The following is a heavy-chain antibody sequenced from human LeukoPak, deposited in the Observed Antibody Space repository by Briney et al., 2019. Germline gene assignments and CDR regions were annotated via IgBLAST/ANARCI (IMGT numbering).Heavy chain of an antibody. CDR2: IYASGVT. V-gene: IGHV4-61*02. CDR3: ARGLWDNGDRFDY. Sequence: SQTLSLTRSVSGASITSESYYRTWVRQPAGRGLEWIGRIYASGVTSYNPSLKTRLTISLDTSKNQISLRLNSVTAADTAVYYCARGLWDNGDRFDYWGQGTLVPVS. CDR1: GASITSESYY. D-gene: IGHD4-17*01. J-gene: IGHJ4*02.